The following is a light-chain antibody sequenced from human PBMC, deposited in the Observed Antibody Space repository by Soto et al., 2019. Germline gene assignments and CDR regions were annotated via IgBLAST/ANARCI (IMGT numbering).Light chain of an antibody. CDR1: QRISSW. CDR3: QQYEAYPLT. CDR2: KAS. Sequence: DIQLTQSPSTLSASVGDRATITCRASQRISSWLAWYQQKPGKAPKLLVYKASSLESGVPSRFSGSGSGTEFTLTISTLQPDDFATYYCQQYEAYPLTFGGGTKAEI. J-gene: IGKJ4*01. V-gene: IGKV1-5*03.